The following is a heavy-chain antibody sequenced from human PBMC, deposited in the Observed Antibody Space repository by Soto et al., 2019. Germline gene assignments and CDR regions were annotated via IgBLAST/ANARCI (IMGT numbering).Heavy chain of an antibody. Sequence: PSDTLSLSCTVSGGSVSSGSYYWSWIRQPPGKGLEWIGYIYYTGNSNYNPSLKNRVTMSVDTSKNHFSLKLSSVTAADTAVYYCARGGYCSGNSCPAYYYCYYGMDVWGQGTTVTVSS. CDR1: GGSVSSGSYY. D-gene: IGHD2-15*01. CDR2: IYYTGNS. J-gene: IGHJ6*02. V-gene: IGHV4-61*03. CDR3: ARGGYCSGNSCPAYYYCYYGMDV.